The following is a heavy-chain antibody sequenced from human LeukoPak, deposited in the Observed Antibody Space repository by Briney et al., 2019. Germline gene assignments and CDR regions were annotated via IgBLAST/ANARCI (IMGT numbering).Heavy chain of an antibody. Sequence: PGGSLRLSCVGSGFTFSSYWVNWVRQSPGKGLEWVANIKPGGSDKYYVDSARGRFTVSRDNAKNSAFLQMNSLRAEDTAIYYCATISAQTFDIWGQGTLVSVSS. J-gene: IGHJ3*02. CDR3: ATISAQTFDI. CDR1: GFTFSSYW. V-gene: IGHV3-7*01. D-gene: IGHD5-24*01. CDR2: IKPGGSDK.